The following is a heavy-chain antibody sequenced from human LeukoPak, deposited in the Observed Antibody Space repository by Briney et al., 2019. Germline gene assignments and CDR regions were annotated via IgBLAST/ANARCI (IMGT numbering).Heavy chain of an antibody. D-gene: IGHD5-12*01. CDR2: ISGSGGST. CDR1: GFTFSSYA. Sequence: PGGSLRLSCAASGFTFSSYAMSSVRQAPGKGLEWVSAISGSGGSTYYADSVKGRFTISRDNSKNTRYLQMNSLRAEDTAVYYCAKPIVATRSEYSYYYYGMDVWGQGTTVTVSS. J-gene: IGHJ6*02. V-gene: IGHV3-23*01. CDR3: AKPIVATRSEYSYYYYGMDV.